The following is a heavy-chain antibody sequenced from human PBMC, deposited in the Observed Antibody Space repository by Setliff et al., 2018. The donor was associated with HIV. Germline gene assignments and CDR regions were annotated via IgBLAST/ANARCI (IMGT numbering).Heavy chain of an antibody. V-gene: IGHV4-31*02. CDR3: AKEGNSVDNWLDP. CDR2: IYHTGKT. D-gene: IGHD1-26*01. J-gene: IGHJ5*02. Sequence: PSETLSLTCTVSGDSISSGGYYWSWIRQHPGGGLEWIGYIYHTGKTYYNPSLQSRIIMSLDMSQNQFSLKLSSVTAADTAVYYCAKEGNSVDNWLDPWGPGTLVTVSS. CDR1: GDSISSGGYY.